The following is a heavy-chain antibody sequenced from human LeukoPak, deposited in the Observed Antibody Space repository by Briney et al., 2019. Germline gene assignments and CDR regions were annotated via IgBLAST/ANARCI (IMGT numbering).Heavy chain of an antibody. CDR2: IYYSGST. CDR3: ARGLKVGSYYNYFDY. J-gene: IGHJ4*02. CDR1: GGSISSYY. Sequence: PSETLSLTCTVSGGSISSYYWSWIRQPPGKGLEWIGYIYYSGSTNYNPSLKSRVTISVDTSKNQFSLKLSSVTAADTAVCYCARGLKVGSYYNYFDYWGQGTLVTVSS. V-gene: IGHV4-59*01. D-gene: IGHD1-26*01.